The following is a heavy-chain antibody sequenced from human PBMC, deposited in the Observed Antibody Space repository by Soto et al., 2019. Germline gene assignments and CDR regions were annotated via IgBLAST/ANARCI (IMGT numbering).Heavy chain of an antibody. D-gene: IGHD2-15*01. CDR1: GYTFTSHG. CDR3: RRAPYSAYFDY. CDR2: ISAYNGNT. Sequence: ASVKVSCKASGYTFTSHGISWVRQAPGQGLEWMGWISAYNGNTNYAQKLQGRVTMTTDTSTSTAYMELRSLRSDDTAVYYCRRAPYSAYFDYWGQGPLLIIST. V-gene: IGHV1-18*04. J-gene: IGHJ4*02.